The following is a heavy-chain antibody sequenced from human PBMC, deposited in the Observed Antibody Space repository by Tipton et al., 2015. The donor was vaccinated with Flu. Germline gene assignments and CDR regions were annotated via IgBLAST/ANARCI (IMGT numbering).Heavy chain of an antibody. D-gene: IGHD2-15*01. J-gene: IGHJ3*02. CDR2: ISPYSGDT. CDR1: GYSFTNYG. V-gene: IGHV1-18*01. Sequence: QLVQSGAEVKKPGASVKVSCKASGYSFTNYGISWVRQAPGQGLEWMGWISPYSGDTNFAQRLQDRVTMTTDSSTTTAYMELRSLKSDDTALYFCARGWQEDVFDIWGQGTMVTVSS. CDR3: ARGWQEDVFDI.